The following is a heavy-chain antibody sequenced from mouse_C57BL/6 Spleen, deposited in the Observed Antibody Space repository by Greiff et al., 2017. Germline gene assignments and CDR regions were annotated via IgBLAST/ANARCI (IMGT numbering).Heavy chain of an antibody. Sequence: QVQPQQPGAELVKPGASVKLSCKASGYTFTSYWMQWVKQRPGQGLEWIGEIDPSDSYTNYNQKFKGKATLTVDTSSSTAYMQLSSLTSEDSAVYYCARITTVVASDYWGQGTTLTVSS. V-gene: IGHV1-50*01. CDR2: IDPSDSYT. CDR3: ARITTVVASDY. D-gene: IGHD1-1*01. CDR1: GYTFTSYW. J-gene: IGHJ2*01.